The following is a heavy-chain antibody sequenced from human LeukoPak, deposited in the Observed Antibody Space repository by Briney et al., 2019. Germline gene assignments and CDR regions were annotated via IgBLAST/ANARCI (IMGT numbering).Heavy chain of an antibody. CDR3: ARESAWSFDY. CDR2: IKQVGSGK. CDR1: GFTFSSYG. D-gene: IGHD6-19*01. V-gene: IGHV3-7*01. Sequence: GRSLRLSCAASGFTFSSYGMHWVRQAPGKGLEWVANIKQVGSGKYYVDSVKGRFTISRDNAKNSLNLQMDSLRVEDTAVYYCARESAWSFDYWGQGTLVTVSS. J-gene: IGHJ4*02.